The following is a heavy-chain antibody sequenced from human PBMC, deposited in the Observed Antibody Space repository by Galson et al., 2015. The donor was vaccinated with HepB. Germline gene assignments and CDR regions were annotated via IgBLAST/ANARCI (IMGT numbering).Heavy chain of an antibody. CDR1: TLIFSTYS. CDR3: VFLRGNDLKPLDY. V-gene: IGHV3-48*04. CDR2: ISSSSTTI. D-gene: IGHD4-23*01. Sequence: SLRLSCAPSTLIFSTYSMNWVRQAPGRGLEWVSYISSSSTTIYYADSVKGRFTISRDNAKNSLYLQMNSLIAKDTAVYYCVFLRGNDLKPLDYWGQGTLVTVSS. J-gene: IGHJ4*02.